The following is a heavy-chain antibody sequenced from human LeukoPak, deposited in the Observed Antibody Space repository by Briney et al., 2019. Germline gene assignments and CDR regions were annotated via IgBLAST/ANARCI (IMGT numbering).Heavy chain of an antibody. V-gene: IGHV4-61*02. J-gene: IGHJ4*02. CDR1: GASISSGSYY. CDR2: MYTSGST. D-gene: IGHD1-26*01. Sequence: SETLSLTCTVSGASISSGSYYWSWIRQPAGKGLEWIGRMYTSGSTKYNPSLKSRVTISVDTSKNQFSLKLSSVTAADTAVYYCARSYWGYFDYWGQGTLVTVSS. CDR3: ARSYWGYFDY.